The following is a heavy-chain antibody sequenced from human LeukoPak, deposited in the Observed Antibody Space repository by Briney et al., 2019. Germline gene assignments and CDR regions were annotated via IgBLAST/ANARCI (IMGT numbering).Heavy chain of an antibody. CDR2: IYYSGTT. V-gene: IGHV4-30-4*01. J-gene: IGHJ4*02. D-gene: IGHD3-10*01. CDR3: ARGPYGSGSYY. CDR1: GGSISSGDYY. Sequence: PSQTLSLTCTVSGGSISSGDYYWSWIRQPPGRGLEWIGYIYYSGTTYYNPSLKSRVTISVDTSKNQFSLKLTSVTAADTAVYFCARGPYGSGSYYWGQGTLVTVSS.